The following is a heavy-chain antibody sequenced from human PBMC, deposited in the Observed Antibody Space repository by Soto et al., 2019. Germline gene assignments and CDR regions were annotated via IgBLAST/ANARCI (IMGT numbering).Heavy chain of an antibody. CDR2: IYYTGTT. CDR3: ARDKITMIRGIIIWLDP. V-gene: IGHV4-4*07. Sequence: SETLSLTCTVSGGSMNSDYLSWIRQPAGKGLEWIGHIYYTGTTKYNPSLKSRVTMSVDTSKNQISLKLSSVTAADTAVYYCARDKITMIRGIIIWLDPWGQGTPVTVYS. J-gene: IGHJ5*02. D-gene: IGHD3-10*01. CDR1: GGSMNSDY.